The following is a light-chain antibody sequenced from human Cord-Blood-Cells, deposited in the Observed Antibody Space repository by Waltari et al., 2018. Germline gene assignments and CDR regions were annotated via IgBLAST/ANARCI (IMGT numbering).Light chain of an antibody. J-gene: IGLJ3*02. V-gene: IGLV2-23*01. CDR2: VGS. CDR3: CSYAGSWV. CDR1: SSDVGSYNL. Sequence: QSALTQPASVSGSPGQSITISCTGTSSDVGSYNLVSWYQQHQGKAPKLMIYVGSKRPSGVSNRFSGSKSGNTASLTISGLQAEDEADYYCCSYAGSWVFGGGTKLTVL.